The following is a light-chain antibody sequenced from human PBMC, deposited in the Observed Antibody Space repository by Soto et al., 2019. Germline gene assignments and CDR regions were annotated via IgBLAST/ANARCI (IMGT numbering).Light chain of an antibody. V-gene: IGKV3-20*01. CDR3: QQYRDSPLT. Sequence: EVVLTQSPGTLSLSPGERATLSCRASQSVSSSYLAWYQQKPGQAPRLLIYGASSRVTGIPDRFSGSGSGTDFTLTISRLEPEDFAVYYCQQYRDSPLTFGGGTKVDIK. CDR1: QSVSSSY. J-gene: IGKJ4*01. CDR2: GAS.